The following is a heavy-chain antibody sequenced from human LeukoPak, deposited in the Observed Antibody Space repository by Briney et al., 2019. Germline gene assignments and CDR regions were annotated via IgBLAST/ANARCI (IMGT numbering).Heavy chain of an antibody. CDR3: AARRGYYHYMDV. J-gene: IGHJ6*03. CDR1: GFTFNSYA. V-gene: IGHV3-23*01. CDR2: ISGSGGNT. Sequence: PGGSLRLSCAASGFTFNSYAMSWVRQAPGKGLEWVSAISGSGGNTYHADSVKGRFTISRDDSKNTMYLQMSSLRAEDTAVYYCAARRGYYHYMDVWGKGTTVTVSS.